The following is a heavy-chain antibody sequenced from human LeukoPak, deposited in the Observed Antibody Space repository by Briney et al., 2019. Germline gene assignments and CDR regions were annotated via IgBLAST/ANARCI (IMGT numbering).Heavy chain of an antibody. V-gene: IGHV3-64D*06. CDR2: IGPNGGDA. J-gene: IGHJ2*01. CDR1: GFSFSNFA. Sequence: GGSLRLSCSASGFSFSNFAMNWFRQAPGKGLEYVSVIGPNGGDAYYADSVRGRFTISRDNSKNTLYPQMSSLRVEDTAVYYCAKGRPTELGYCGRSICADWYFDLWGRGTLLTVSS. CDR3: AKGRPTELGYCGRSICADWYFDL. D-gene: IGHD2-2*01.